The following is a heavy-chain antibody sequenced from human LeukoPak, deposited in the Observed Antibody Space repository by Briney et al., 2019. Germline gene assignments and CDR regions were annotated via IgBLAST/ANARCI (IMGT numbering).Heavy chain of an antibody. CDR3: ARGEDLDAFDI. D-gene: IGHD3-16*01. CDR2: IYYSGST. J-gene: IGHJ3*02. CDR1: GGSISSYY. Sequence: SETLSLTCTVSGGSISSYYWSWIRQPPGKGLEWIGYIYYSGSTNYNPSLKSRVTISVDTSKNQFSLKLSSVTAADTAVYYCARGEDLDAFDIWGQGTMVTVSS. V-gene: IGHV4-59*01.